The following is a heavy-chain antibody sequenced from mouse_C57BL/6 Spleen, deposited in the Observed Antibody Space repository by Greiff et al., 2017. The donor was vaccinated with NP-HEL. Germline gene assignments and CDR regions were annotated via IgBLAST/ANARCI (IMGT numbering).Heavy chain of an antibody. V-gene: IGHV1-59*01. J-gene: IGHJ1*03. D-gene: IGHD1-1*01. Sequence: VQLQQPGAELVRPGTSVKLSCKASGYTFTSYWMHWVKQRPGQGLEWIGVIDPSDSYTNYNHKFKGKATLTVDTSSSTAYMQLSSLTSEDSAVYYCARSVVEYFDVWGTGTTVTVSS. CDR2: IDPSDSYT. CDR3: ARSVVEYFDV. CDR1: GYTFTSYW.